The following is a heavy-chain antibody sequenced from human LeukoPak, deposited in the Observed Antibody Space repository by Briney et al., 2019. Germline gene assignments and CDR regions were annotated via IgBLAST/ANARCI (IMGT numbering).Heavy chain of an antibody. J-gene: IGHJ4*02. Sequence: GGSLRLSCAASGFTFSSYAMHWVRQAPGKGLEWVAVISYDGSNKYYADSVKGRFTISRDNSKNTLYLQMNSLRAEDTAVYYCARDKDGYTLDYWGQGTLVIVSP. D-gene: IGHD5-24*01. CDR3: ARDKDGYTLDY. V-gene: IGHV3-30-3*01. CDR2: ISYDGSNK. CDR1: GFTFSSYA.